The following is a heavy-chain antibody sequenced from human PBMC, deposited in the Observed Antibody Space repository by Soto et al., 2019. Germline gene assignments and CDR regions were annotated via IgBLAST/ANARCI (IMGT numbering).Heavy chain of an antibody. CDR3: ARDGTPAAAGRAYGMDV. CDR1: GGSISSGGYY. CDR2: IYYSGST. D-gene: IGHD6-13*01. Sequence: SETLSLTCTVSGGSISSGGYYWSWIRQHPGKGLEWIGYIYYSGSTYYNPSLKSRVTISVDTSKKQFSLKLSSVTAADTAVYYCARDGTPAAAGRAYGMDVWGQGTTVTVSS. J-gene: IGHJ6*02. V-gene: IGHV4-31*03.